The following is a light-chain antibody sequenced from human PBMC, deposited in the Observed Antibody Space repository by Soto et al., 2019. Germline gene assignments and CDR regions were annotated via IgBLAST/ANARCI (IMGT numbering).Light chain of an antibody. V-gene: IGLV2-14*01. J-gene: IGLJ2*01. CDR3: SSYTSSTRVV. CDR2: EVS. Sequence: QSVLTQPASVSGSPGQSIIISCTGTSSDVGGYEFVSWYQQHPGKAPKLMIYEVSNRPSGVSNRFSGSKSGNTASLTISGLQAEDEADYYCSSYTSSTRVVFGGGTKVTVL. CDR1: SSDVGGYEF.